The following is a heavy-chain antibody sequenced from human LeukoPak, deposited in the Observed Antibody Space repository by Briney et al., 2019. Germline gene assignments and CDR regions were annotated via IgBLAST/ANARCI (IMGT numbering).Heavy chain of an antibody. D-gene: IGHD5-18*01. CDR2: INHSGST. Sequence: SETLSLTCAVYGGSFSGYYWSWIRQPPGKGLEWIGEINHSGSTNYNPSLKSRVTISVDTSKNQFSLKLSSVTAADTAVYYCARYVLRGYSYGRNWFDPWGQGTLVTVSS. V-gene: IGHV4-34*01. CDR1: GGSFSGYY. CDR3: ARYVLRGYSYGRNWFDP. J-gene: IGHJ5*02.